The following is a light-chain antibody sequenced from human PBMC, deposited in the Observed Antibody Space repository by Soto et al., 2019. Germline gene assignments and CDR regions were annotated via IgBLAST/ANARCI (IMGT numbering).Light chain of an antibody. CDR2: DAS. J-gene: IGKJ4*01. Sequence: EIVLTQSPVTLSLSPGERATLSCRASHSVSNYLAWYQQRAGQAPRLLPYDASNRATGIPARFSGSGSETDFTLTISSLEPEDFAVYYCQQRSNWPLTFGGGTKVEIK. V-gene: IGKV3-11*01. CDR3: QQRSNWPLT. CDR1: HSVSNY.